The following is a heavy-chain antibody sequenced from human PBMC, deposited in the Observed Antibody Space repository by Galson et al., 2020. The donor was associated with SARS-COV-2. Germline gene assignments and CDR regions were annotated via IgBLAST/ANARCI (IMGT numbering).Heavy chain of an antibody. CDR1: GFPFSNYV. Sequence: GGSLRLSCAASGFPFSNYVMSWVRQAPGQGLEWVASISGNRVSTYYADSLKGRFTISRDNSKNTLYLQMNSLRAEDSAVDYCGKSPPEGYYYGLDDWGQGTTVTVSS. J-gene: IGHJ6*02. CDR3: GKSPPEGYYYGLDD. CDR2: ISGNRVST. V-gene: IGHV3-23*01.